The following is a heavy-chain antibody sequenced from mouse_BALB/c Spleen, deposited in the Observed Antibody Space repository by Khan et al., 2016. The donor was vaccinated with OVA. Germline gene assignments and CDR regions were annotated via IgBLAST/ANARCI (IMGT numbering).Heavy chain of an antibody. D-gene: IGHD2-1*01. CDR1: GYSITSDYA. Sequence: EVQLQESGPGLVKPSQSLSLTCTVTGYSITSDYAWNWIRQFPGNKLEWMGYISYSGSTSYNPSLKSRISITRDTSKNQFFLQLNSVTTEDTATYYCARSYGNYLDYGGQGTTLTVSS. J-gene: IGHJ2*01. CDR3: ARSYGNYLDY. V-gene: IGHV3-2*02. CDR2: ISYSGST.